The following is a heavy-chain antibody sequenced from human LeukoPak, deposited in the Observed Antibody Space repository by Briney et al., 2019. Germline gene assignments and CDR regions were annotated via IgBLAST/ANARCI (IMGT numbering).Heavy chain of an antibody. Sequence: SETLSLTCAVTGNSISSGYYWGWIRQPPGKGLEWMGSIYHIGSTYYNPSLKSRVTISVDTSKNRFSLKLSSVTAADTAVYYCAGQHDSNGYYFYWGQGTLVTVSS. CDR3: AGQHDSNGYYFY. CDR2: IYHIGST. V-gene: IGHV4-38-2*01. D-gene: IGHD3-22*01. J-gene: IGHJ4*02. CDR1: GNSISSGYY.